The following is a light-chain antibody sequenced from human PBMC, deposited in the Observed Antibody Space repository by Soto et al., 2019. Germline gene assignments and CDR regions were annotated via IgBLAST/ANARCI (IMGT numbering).Light chain of an antibody. V-gene: IGKV3-20*01. CDR3: QHYGYSLWT. CDR1: EILYNF. Sequence: DIVLTQAPATLSLSPGERATLSCRASEILYNFLAWYQLRPGQVPRLLIYGVSSRATGIPDRFSGSGSGTDFTLTITRLEPEDFAVYYCQHYGYSLWTFGQGTKVDIK. CDR2: GVS. J-gene: IGKJ1*01.